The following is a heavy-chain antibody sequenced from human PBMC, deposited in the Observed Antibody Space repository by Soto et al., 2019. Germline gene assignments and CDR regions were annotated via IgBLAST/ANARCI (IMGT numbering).Heavy chain of an antibody. CDR2: IYQTGRT. V-gene: IGHV4-30-2*01. J-gene: IGHJ6*02. Sequence: QLQLQESGSGLVQPSQTLSLTCTASGGSISTSGYSWTWIRQPPGGGLEWIGSIYQTGRTYVIPSLKSRVTMSLDKSKKQFSLNLTSVTAADTALYYCAREMTIFGVAPGGGVDVWGQGTTVTVSS. CDR1: GGSISTSGYS. CDR3: AREMTIFGVAPGGGVDV. D-gene: IGHD3-3*01.